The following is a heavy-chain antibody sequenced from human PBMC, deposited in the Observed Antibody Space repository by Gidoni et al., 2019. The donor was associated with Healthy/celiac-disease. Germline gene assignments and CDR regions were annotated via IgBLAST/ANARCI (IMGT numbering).Heavy chain of an antibody. D-gene: IGHD1-26*01. Sequence: EVQLVESGGGLVKPGGSLRLPCAASGFTFSSYSVNWVRQAPGKGLGWVSSISSGSNYIYYADSVKGRFTISRDNAKNSLYLQMNSLRAEDTAVYYCAREGSTWEEDAFDIWGQGTMVTVSS. CDR2: ISSGSNYI. CDR3: AREGSTWEEDAFDI. V-gene: IGHV3-21*01. J-gene: IGHJ3*02. CDR1: GFTFSSYS.